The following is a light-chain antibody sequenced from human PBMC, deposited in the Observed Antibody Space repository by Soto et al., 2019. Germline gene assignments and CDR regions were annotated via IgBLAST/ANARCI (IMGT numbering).Light chain of an antibody. J-gene: IGKJ1*01. V-gene: IGKV2-24*01. CDR3: LEGAHLRT. CDR2: KIS. CDR1: QGLVHIDGTTY. Sequence: DIVLTQSPLSLLVTLGQPASISCRASQGLVHIDGTTYLSWLHQRPGLPPRLLIYKISVRLPGVPDRFSGRGAGTDVTLKISRVEAEDVAIYYCLEGAHLRTFGQGPKVDLK.